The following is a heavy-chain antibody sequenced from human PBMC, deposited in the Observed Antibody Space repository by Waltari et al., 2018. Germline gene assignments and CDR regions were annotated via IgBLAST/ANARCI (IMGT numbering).Heavy chain of an antibody. CDR1: GGTFSSYA. Sequence: QVQLVQSGAEVKKPGSSVKVSCKASGGTFSSYAIGWVRQAPGQGLEWMGGIIPIFGTANYAQKFQGRVTITADESTSTAYMELSSLRSEDTAVYYCARGEYTGAPYYYYYMDVWGKGTTVTVSS. CDR3: ARGEYTGAPYYYYYMDV. D-gene: IGHD1-26*01. V-gene: IGHV1-69*12. J-gene: IGHJ6*03. CDR2: IIPIFGTA.